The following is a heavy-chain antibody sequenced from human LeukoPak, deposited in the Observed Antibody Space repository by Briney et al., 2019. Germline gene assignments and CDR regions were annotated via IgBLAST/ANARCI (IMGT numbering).Heavy chain of an antibody. V-gene: IGHV4-30-4*08. CDR3: ARFYGGNSHFDY. D-gene: IGHD4-23*01. Sequence: SETLSLTCTVSGGSISSGGYYWSWIRQHPGKGLEWIGYIYYSGSTYYNPSLKSRVTISVDTSKNQFSLKLSSVTAADTAVYYCARFYGGNSHFDYWGQGTLVTVSS. CDR1: GGSISSGGYY. CDR2: IYYSGST. J-gene: IGHJ4*02.